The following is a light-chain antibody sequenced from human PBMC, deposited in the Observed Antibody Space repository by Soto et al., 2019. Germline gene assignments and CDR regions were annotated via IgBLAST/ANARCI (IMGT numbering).Light chain of an antibody. J-gene: IGKJ1*01. CDR2: GAS. V-gene: IGKV3-20*01. Sequence: EIVLTQSPGTLSLSPGERATLSCRASQSVTSSYLAWYQQKPGQAPRLLIYGASSRASGIPDRFTGGGSGTDFTLTISRLEPQDCAVYYCQHYGSSLSWTFGQGTKVDIK. CDR3: QHYGSSLSWT. CDR1: QSVTSSY.